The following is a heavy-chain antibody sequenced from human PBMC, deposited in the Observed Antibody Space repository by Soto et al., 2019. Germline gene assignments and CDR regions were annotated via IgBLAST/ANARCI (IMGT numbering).Heavy chain of an antibody. CDR3: AREPGGRYYDSSGYYY. V-gene: IGHV3-53*01. Sequence: EVQLVESGGGLIQPGGSLRLSCAASGFTVSSNYMSWVRQAPGKGLEWVSVIYSGGSTYYADSVKGRFTISRDNSKNTLYLQMNSLRAEDTAVYYCAREPGGRYYDSSGYYYWGQGTLFTVSS. J-gene: IGHJ4*02. CDR1: GFTVSSNY. CDR2: IYSGGST. D-gene: IGHD3-22*01.